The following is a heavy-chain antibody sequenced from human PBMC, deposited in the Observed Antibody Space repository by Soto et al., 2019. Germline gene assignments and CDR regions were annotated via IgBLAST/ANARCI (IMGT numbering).Heavy chain of an antibody. CDR2: ISSSSSTI. CDR3: ARESSSYNWFDP. Sequence: EVQRVESGGGLVQPGGSLRLSCAASGFTFSSYSMNWVRQAQGQGLEWVSYISSSSSTIYYADSVKGRFTISRDNAKNSLYLQMNSLRDEDTAVYYCARESSSYNWFDPWGQGTLVSVSS. J-gene: IGHJ5*02. V-gene: IGHV3-48*02. D-gene: IGHD6-13*01. CDR1: GFTFSSYS.